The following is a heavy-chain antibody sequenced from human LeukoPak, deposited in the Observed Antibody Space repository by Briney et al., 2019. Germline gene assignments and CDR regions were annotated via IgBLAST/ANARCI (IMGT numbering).Heavy chain of an antibody. CDR2: IYSGGST. J-gene: IGHJ4*02. D-gene: IGHD6-6*01. CDR3: ASTSRIAARLRTKYYFGY. Sequence: GGSLRLSCAASGFTFSSYSMNWVRQAPGKGLEWVSVIYSGGSTYYADSVKGRFTISRDNSKNTLYLQMNSLRAEDTAVYYCASTSRIAARLRTKYYFGYWGQGTLVTVSS. CDR1: GFTFSSYS. V-gene: IGHV3-53*01.